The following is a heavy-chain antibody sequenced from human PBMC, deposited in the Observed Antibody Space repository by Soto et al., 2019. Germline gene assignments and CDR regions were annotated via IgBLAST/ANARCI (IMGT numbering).Heavy chain of an antibody. D-gene: IGHD3-16*01. J-gene: IGHJ4*02. CDR3: VCGGNFFVY. V-gene: IGHV3-7*01. CDR2: LDQDGSER. Sequence: EVQLVESGGGLVQPRGSLRLSWAASGFTFSTYWMTWVRRPPGKGLEWVANLDQDGSERYYVDSVRGRFTISRDNAKNSLYLQMNSLRAEDTAVYYCVCGGNFFVYWGQGTLVTVSP. CDR1: GFTFSTYW.